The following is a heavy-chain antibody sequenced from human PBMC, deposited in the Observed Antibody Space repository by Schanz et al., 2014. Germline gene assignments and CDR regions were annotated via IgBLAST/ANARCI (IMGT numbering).Heavy chain of an antibody. CDR1: GFTFSTYN. J-gene: IGHJ4*02. CDR3: ARDQGYTTSWHIFDL. V-gene: IGHV3-21*01. CDR2: VSRSTPDI. Sequence: VQLVESGGGVVQPGRSLRLSCAASGFTFSTYNINWVRQAAGKGLEWVSYVSRSTPDIYYADSVKGRFTISRDNAKNTLYLQMNSLSAEDTAVYYCARDQGYTTSWHIFDLWGQGTLVTVSS. D-gene: IGHD6-13*01.